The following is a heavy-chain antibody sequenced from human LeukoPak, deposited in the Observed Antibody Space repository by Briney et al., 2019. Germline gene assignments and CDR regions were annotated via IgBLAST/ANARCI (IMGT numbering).Heavy chain of an antibody. CDR3: ARRPYYDSSGNYYGMDV. CDR1: GVSISSYY. D-gene: IGHD3-22*01. V-gene: IGHV4-59*01. Sequence: SETLSLTCTVSGVSISSYYWSWLRQPPGKGLEWIGYIYYSGSTNYNPSLKSRVTISVDTSKNQFSLKLSSVTAADTAVYYCARRPYYDSSGNYYGMDVWGQGATVTVSS. CDR2: IYYSGST. J-gene: IGHJ6*02.